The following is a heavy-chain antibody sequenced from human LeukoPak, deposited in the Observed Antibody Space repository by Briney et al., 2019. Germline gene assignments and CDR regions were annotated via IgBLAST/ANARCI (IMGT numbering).Heavy chain of an antibody. V-gene: IGHV3-15*01. Sequence: GGSLRLSCAASGFTFSNAWMSWVRQAPGKGLEWVGRIKSKTDGGTTDYAAPVKGRFTISRDDSKNTLYLQMNSLKTEDTAVYYCTTSWGIAAAGMGFDYSGQGTLVTVSS. CDR3: TTSWGIAAAGMGFDY. CDR1: GFTFSNAW. CDR2: IKSKTDGGTT. J-gene: IGHJ4*02. D-gene: IGHD6-13*01.